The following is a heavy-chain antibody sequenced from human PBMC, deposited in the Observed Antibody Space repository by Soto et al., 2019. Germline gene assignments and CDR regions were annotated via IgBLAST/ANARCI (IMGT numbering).Heavy chain of an antibody. V-gene: IGHV1-3*01. CDR3: ARSIVVVSALAY. J-gene: IGHJ4*02. D-gene: IGHD2-21*01. CDR1: GYTFTSYA. CDR2: INACNGNT. Sequence: QVQLVQSGAEVKKPGASVKVSCKASGYTFTSYAMHWVRQAPGQRLEWMGWINACNGNTKYSQKFQGRVTITRDTSASKAYMGLSSRRSAETAVYSCARSIVVVSALAYWGQGTLVTVSS.